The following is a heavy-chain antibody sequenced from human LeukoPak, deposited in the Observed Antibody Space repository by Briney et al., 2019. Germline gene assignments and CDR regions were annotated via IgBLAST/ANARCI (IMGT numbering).Heavy chain of an antibody. CDR2: IYPRDGST. CDR1: GYTFTSNY. J-gene: IGHJ4*02. CDR3: AIGTVAGTGLQY. D-gene: IGHD6-19*01. V-gene: IGHV1-46*01. Sequence: ASVKVSCKASGYTFTSNYIHWVRQAPGQGLEWMGMIYPRDGSTSYAQKFQGRVTMTEDTSTDTAYMELSSLRSEDTAVYYCAIGTVAGTGLQYWGQGTLVTVSS.